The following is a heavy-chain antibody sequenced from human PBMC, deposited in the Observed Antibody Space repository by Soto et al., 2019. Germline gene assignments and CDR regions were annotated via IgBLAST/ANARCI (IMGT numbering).Heavy chain of an antibody. CDR1: GGSISNPIYY. D-gene: IGHD4-17*01. CDR3: ASTKTTPYFFDD. J-gene: IGHJ4*02. V-gene: IGHV4-39*07. CDR2: IFYSGSA. Sequence: SETLSLTCSVSGGSISNPIYYWAWIRQPPGKGLEWIGSIFYSGSAYYNPSLKSRVTMSVDTSQNQFSLKLSSVTAADTAVYYCASTKTTPYFFDDWGQGTLVTVSS.